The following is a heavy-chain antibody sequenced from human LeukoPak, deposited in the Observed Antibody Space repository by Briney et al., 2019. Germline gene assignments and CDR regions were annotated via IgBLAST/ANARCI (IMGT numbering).Heavy chain of an antibody. J-gene: IGHJ6*02. CDR1: GYTFTSYY. V-gene: IGHV1-46*01. Sequence: ASVKVSCKASGYTFTSYYMHWVRQAPGQGLEWMGIINPSGGSTSYAQKFQGRVTMTRDTSTSTVYMELSSLRSEDTAVYYCARGDDLAMTTPPYYYGMDVWGQGTTVTVSS. D-gene: IGHD3-3*01. CDR3: ARGDDLAMTTPPYYYGMDV. CDR2: INPSGGST.